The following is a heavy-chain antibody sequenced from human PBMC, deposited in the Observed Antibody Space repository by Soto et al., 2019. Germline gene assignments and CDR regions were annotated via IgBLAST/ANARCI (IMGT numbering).Heavy chain of an antibody. CDR3: ASGYCSSTSCYGDYYYYMDV. V-gene: IGHV1-3*01. J-gene: IGHJ6*03. CDR1: GYTFTSYA. CDR2: INAGNGNT. Sequence: ASVKVSCKASGYTFTSYAMHWVRQAPGQRLEWMGWINAGNGNTKYSQKFQGRVTITRDTSASTAYMELSSLRSEDTAVYYCASGYCSSTSCYGDYYYYMDVWGKGTTVTVSS. D-gene: IGHD2-2*03.